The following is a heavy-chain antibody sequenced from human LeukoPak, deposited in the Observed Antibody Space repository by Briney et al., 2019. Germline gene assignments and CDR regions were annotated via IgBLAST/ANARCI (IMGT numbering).Heavy chain of an antibody. Sequence: SETLSFTCTVSGGSISSYYWSWIRQPAGKGLEWIGRIYTSGSTNYNPSLKSRVTISVDTSKNQFSLKLSSVTAADTAVYYCARTYYDILTGPYYFDFWGQGTLVTVSS. CDR1: GGSISSYY. D-gene: IGHD3-9*01. V-gene: IGHV4-4*07. CDR2: IYTSGST. J-gene: IGHJ4*02. CDR3: ARTYYDILTGPYYFDF.